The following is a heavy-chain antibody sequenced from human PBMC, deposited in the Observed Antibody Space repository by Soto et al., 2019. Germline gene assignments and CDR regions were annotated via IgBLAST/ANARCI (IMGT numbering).Heavy chain of an antibody. CDR3: ARMGQWRVPGDYYYGMDV. CDR1: GLTVSSNY. D-gene: IGHD6-19*01. J-gene: IGHJ6*02. Sequence: GGSLRLSCAASGLTVSSNYINWVRQAPWKGLEWVSLIYTGGVTYYADSVKGRFTVSRDNSKNTLYLQMNSLRAEDTAVYYCARMGQWRVPGDYYYGMDVLGQGISLTLSS. V-gene: IGHV3-53*01. CDR2: IYTGGVT.